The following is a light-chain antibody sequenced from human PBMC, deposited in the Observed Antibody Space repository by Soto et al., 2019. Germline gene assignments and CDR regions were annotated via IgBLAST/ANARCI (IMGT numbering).Light chain of an antibody. J-gene: IGKJ4*01. CDR1: QSVSSN. Sequence: IMMNQSPSAVSVSPGERATLSCRASQSVSSNLAWYQQKPGQAPRLLIYGASSRATGIPDRFSGSGSGTDFTLTISRLEPEDFAVYYCQQYGSSPPLTFGGGTKVDIK. V-gene: IGKV3-20*01. CDR2: GAS. CDR3: QQYGSSPPLT.